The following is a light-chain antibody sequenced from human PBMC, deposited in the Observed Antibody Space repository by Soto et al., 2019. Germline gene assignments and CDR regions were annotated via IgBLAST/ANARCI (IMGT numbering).Light chain of an antibody. CDR1: SSDVGSYNR. Sequence: QSVLTQPPSVSGSPGQSVAISCTGTSSDVGSYNRVAWYQQSPGTAPKLMIYEVSNRPSGVPDRFSGSKSGNTASLTISGLQAEDEADYYCSSFTSSSTDVFGTGTKVTVL. CDR3: SSFTSSSTDV. CDR2: EVS. V-gene: IGLV2-18*02. J-gene: IGLJ1*01.